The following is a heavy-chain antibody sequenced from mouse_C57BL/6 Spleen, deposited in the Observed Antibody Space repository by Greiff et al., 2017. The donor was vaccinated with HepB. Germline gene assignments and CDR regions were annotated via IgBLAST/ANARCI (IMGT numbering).Heavy chain of an antibody. CDR2: IRLKSDNYAT. Sequence: EVKLVESGGGLVQPGGSMKLSCVASGFTFSNYWMNWVRQSPEKGLEWVAQIRLKSDNYATHYAESVKGRFTISRDDSKSSVYLQMNNLRAEDTGIYYCTGNSIYYYGSSYDYWGQGTTLTVSS. D-gene: IGHD1-1*01. CDR3: TGNSIYYYGSSYDY. J-gene: IGHJ2*01. V-gene: IGHV6-3*01. CDR1: GFTFSNYW.